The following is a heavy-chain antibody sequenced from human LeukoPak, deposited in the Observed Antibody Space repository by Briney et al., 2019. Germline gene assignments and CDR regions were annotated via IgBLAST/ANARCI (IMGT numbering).Heavy chain of an antibody. V-gene: IGHV4-34*01. J-gene: IGHJ3*02. Sequence: SETLTLTCAVYGGSFSGYYWSWIRQPPGKGLEWIGEINHSGSTNYNPSLKSRVTISVDTSKNQFSLKLSSVTAADTAVYYCARLSQIVAFDIWGQGTMVTVSS. CDR1: GGSFSGYY. CDR3: ARLSQIVAFDI. D-gene: IGHD6-6*01. CDR2: INHSGST.